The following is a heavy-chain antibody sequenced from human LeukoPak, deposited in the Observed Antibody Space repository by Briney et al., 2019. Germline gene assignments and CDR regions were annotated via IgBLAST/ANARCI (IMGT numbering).Heavy chain of an antibody. CDR2: ISVRDST. J-gene: IGHJ1*01. CDR3: AKDLATTSLGCFHH. CDR1: GFTVRSFA. Sequence: PGGSLRLSCAASGFTVRSFAMSWVRQAPGKGPEWVSVISVRDSTYYADSVTGRFTISRDNSKNRLYLQMNSLRAEDTAVYYCAKDLATTSLGCFHHWGQGTLVTVSS. D-gene: IGHD4-11*01. V-gene: IGHV3-23*01.